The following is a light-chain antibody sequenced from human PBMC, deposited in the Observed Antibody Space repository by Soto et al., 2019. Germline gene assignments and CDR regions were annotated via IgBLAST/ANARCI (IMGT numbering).Light chain of an antibody. CDR1: SGHSSYI. Sequence: QSVLTQSSSASASLGSSVKLTCTLSSGHSSYIIAWHQQQPGKAPRYLMKLEGSGSYNKGSGVPDRFSGSSSGADRYLTISNLQFEDEADYYCETWGSTGVFGGGTKLTVL. V-gene: IGLV4-60*02. CDR3: ETWGSTGV. CDR2: LEGSGSY. J-gene: IGLJ3*02.